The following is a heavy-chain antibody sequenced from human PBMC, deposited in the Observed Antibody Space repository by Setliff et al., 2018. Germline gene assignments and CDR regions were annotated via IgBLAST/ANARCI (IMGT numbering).Heavy chain of an antibody. CDR2: IIPIFGTA. Sequence: SVKVSCKASGGTFSSYAISWVRQAPGQGLEWMRRIIPIFGTANYAQKFQGRVTITADKSTSTAYMELSSLRSEDTAVYYCAREGLIADTTYYYYYYMDVWGKGTTVTGSS. CDR3: AREGLIADTTYYYYYYMDV. J-gene: IGHJ6*03. V-gene: IGHV1-69*06. D-gene: IGHD2-21*01. CDR1: GGTFSSYA.